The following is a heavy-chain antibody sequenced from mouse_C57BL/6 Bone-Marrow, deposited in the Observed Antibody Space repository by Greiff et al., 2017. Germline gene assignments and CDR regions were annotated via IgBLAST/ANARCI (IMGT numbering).Heavy chain of an antibody. Sequence: QVQLQQSGAELVKPGASVKLSCKASGYTFTSYWMHWVKQRPGQGLEWIGMIHPNSGSTNYNEKFKSKATLTVDKSSSTAYMQLSSLTSEDSAVYYVARWNYYPYYFDYWGQGTTLTVSS. V-gene: IGHV1-64*01. CDR1: GYTFTSYW. CDR3: ARWNYYPYYFDY. J-gene: IGHJ2*01. CDR2: IHPNSGST. D-gene: IGHD1-1*01.